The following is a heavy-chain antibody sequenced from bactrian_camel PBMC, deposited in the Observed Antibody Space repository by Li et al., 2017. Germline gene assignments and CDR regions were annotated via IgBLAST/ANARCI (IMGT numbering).Heavy chain of an antibody. Sequence: VQLVESGGGWVQPGGSLRLSCTASGFAFSNYAMTWVRQAPGNECELVSRILSDGTTYYADNVKGRFTISRDNAKNTVYLQMDSLKPEDTAVYYCVKVDTYYRGTYTWTYTDWGQGTQVTVS. CDR3: VKVDTYYRGTYTWTYTD. CDR2: ILSDGTT. J-gene: IGHJ4*01. D-gene: IGHD2*01. CDR1: GFAFSNYA. V-gene: IGHV3S10*01.